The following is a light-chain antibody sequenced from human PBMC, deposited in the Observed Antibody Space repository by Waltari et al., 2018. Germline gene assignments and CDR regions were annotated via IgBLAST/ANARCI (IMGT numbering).Light chain of an antibody. CDR1: SSDVGGYNY. J-gene: IGLJ3*02. V-gene: IGLV2-14*01. Sequence: QSALTQPASVSGSPGQSITTSCTGTSSDVGGYNYVSWYQQHPGKAPKLMIYDVSNRPSGVSNRFSGSKSGNTASLTISGLQAEDEADYYCITYTNSNTQVFGGGTKLTVL. CDR2: DVS. CDR3: ITYTNSNTQV.